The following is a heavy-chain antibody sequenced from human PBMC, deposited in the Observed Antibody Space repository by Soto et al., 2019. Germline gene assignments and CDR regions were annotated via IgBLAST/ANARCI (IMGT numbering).Heavy chain of an antibody. CDR1: GFTFSSYA. CDR3: ARCRVYGSGRDYLDY. CDR2: ISGSGGST. Sequence: PGGSLRLSCAASGFTFSSYAMSWVRQAPGKGLEWVSAISGSGGSTYYADSVKGRFTISRDNSKNTLYLQMNSLRVEDTAVYYCARCRVYGSGRDYLDYWGQGTLVTVSS. D-gene: IGHD3-10*01. V-gene: IGHV3-23*01. J-gene: IGHJ4*02.